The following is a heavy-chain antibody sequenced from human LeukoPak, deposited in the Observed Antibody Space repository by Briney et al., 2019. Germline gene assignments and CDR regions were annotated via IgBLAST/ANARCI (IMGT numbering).Heavy chain of an antibody. D-gene: IGHD2-2*01. V-gene: IGHV6-1*01. CDR1: GDSVSSNSAA. CDR3: ARGPPYCSSTRCRD. CDR2: TYYRSKWYN. Sequence: SQTLSLTCAISGDSVSSNSAAWNWIRQSPSRGLEWLGRTYYRSKWYNDYAVSVKSRITINPATSKNQFSLQLNSVTPEDTAVYYCARGPPYCSSTRCRDWGQGTPVTVSS. J-gene: IGHJ4*02.